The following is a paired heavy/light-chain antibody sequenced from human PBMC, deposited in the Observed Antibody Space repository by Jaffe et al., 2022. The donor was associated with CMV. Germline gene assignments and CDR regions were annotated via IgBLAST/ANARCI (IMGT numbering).Heavy chain of an antibody. CDR2: IYYSGIT. J-gene: IGHJ5*01. V-gene: IGHV4-39*01. D-gene: IGHD3-10*01. CDR1: GGSINSSYYY. CDR3: AGLGNNYYNRREIDT. Sequence: QLQLQESGPGLVKPSETLSLTCSVSGGSINSSYYYWGWIRQPPGKGLEWIGSIYYSGITYYKSSLRGRVTISVDSAKKQFSLKLNSVTAADTAVYYCAGLGNNYYNRREIDTWGLGTLVTVSS.
Light chain of an antibody. J-gene: IGKJ1*01. V-gene: IGKV1-5*03. CDR1: QSISSW. Sequence: DIQMTQSPSTLSASVGDRVTITCRASQSISSWLAWYQQKPGKAPKLLISKASSLQSGVPSRFSGSGSGTEFTLTISSLQPDDFATYYCQQYIGYSRTFGQGTQVEI. CDR3: QQYIGYSRT. CDR2: KAS.